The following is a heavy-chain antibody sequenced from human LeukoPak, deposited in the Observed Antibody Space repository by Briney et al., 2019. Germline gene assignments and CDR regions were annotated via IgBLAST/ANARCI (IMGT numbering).Heavy chain of an antibody. J-gene: IGHJ3*02. Sequence: PSETLSLTCAVYGGSFSGYYWSWIRQPPGKGLEWIGEINHSGSTNYNPSLKSRVTISVDTSKNQFSLKLSSVTAADTAVYYCARLLTGDPFDIWGQGTMVTVSS. CDR3: ARLLTGDPFDI. CDR2: INHSGST. D-gene: IGHD7-27*01. V-gene: IGHV4-34*01. CDR1: GGSFSGYY.